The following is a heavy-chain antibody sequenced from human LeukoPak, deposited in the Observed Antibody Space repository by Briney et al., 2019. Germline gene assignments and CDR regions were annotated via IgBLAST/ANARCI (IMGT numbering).Heavy chain of an antibody. J-gene: IGHJ4*02. V-gene: IGHV1-2*02. D-gene: IGHD5-24*01. CDR2: INPTTGGT. CDR3: ARDRRWLQTSRFSFAY. CDR1: GYMFTDYY. Sequence: VASVKVSCKASGYMFTDYYIHWVRQAPGQGLEWMGWINPTTGGTNYAQKFQGRISVTRDTFISTTYLDVTGLRPDDTAVFYCARDRRWLQTSRFSFAYWGQGTLVTVSS.